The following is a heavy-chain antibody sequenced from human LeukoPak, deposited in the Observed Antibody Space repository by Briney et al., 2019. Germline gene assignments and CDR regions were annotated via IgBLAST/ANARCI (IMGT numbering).Heavy chain of an antibody. J-gene: IGHJ3*02. CDR2: ISGSGGST. CDR3: ATDVRWGAFDI. Sequence: GGTLRLSCAASGFTFSSYGMSWVRQAPGKGLEWVSGISGSGGSTYYADSVKGRFTISRDNSKNTLYLQMNSLRAEDTAVYYCATDVRWGAFDIWGQGTMVTVSS. CDR1: GFTFSSYG. D-gene: IGHD3-3*01. V-gene: IGHV3-23*01.